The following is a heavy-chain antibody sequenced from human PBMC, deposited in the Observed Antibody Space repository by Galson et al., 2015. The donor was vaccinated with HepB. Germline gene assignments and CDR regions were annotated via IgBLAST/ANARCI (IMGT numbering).Heavy chain of an antibody. Sequence: SLRLSCAASGFTFSNYGMHWVRQAPGKGLEWVAFIWYDGGNKYYADSVKGRFTISRDNSKNTLYLQMNSLRAADTAVYYCARDHVGLWFGGIFDYWGQGTLVTVSS. CDR1: GFTFSNYG. J-gene: IGHJ4*02. CDR2: IWYDGGNK. CDR3: ARDHVGLWFGGIFDY. D-gene: IGHD3-10*01. V-gene: IGHV3-33*01.